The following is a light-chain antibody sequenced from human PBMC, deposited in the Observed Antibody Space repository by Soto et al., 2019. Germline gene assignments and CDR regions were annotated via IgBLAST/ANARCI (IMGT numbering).Light chain of an antibody. CDR3: AAWDDSLSGGV. Sequence: QAVLTQPPSASGTPGQRVTISCSGRSSNIGSHYVYWYQQLPGTAPKLLMYRNNHRPSGVPDRFSGSKSGTSASLAISGLRSADEAAYYCAAWDDSLSGGVFGGGTKLTVL. V-gene: IGLV1-47*01. J-gene: IGLJ3*02. CDR1: SSNIGSHY. CDR2: RNN.